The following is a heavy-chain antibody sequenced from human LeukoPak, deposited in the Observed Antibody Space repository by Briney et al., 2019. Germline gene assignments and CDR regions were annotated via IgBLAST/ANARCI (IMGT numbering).Heavy chain of an antibody. CDR2: IYHSGST. Sequence: SGTLSLTCAVSGGSISSSNWWSWVRQPPGKGLEWIGEIYHSGSTNYNPSLKSRVTISVDTPKNQFSLKLSSVPAADTAVYYCARDPLAAAGIRDAFDIWGQGTMVTVSS. J-gene: IGHJ3*02. CDR1: GGSISSSNW. D-gene: IGHD6-13*01. CDR3: ARDPLAAAGIRDAFDI. V-gene: IGHV4-4*02.